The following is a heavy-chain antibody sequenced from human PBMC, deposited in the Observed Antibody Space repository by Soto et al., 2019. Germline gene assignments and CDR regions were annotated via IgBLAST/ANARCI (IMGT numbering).Heavy chain of an antibody. V-gene: IGHV1-24*01. CDR2: FDPEDGET. Sequence: ASVKVSCKVSGYTLTELSMHWVRQAPGKGLEWMGGFDPEDGETIYAQKFQGRVTMTEDTSTDTAYMELSSLRSEDTAVYYCATDPRHVVTVSFDYWGQGTLVTVSS. CDR1: GYTLTELS. D-gene: IGHD2-15*01. CDR3: ATDPRHVVTVSFDY. J-gene: IGHJ4*02.